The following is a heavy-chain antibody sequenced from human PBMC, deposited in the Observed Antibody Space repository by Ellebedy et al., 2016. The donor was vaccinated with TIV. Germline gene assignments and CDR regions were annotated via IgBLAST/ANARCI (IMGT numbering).Heavy chain of an antibody. J-gene: IGHJ5*02. CDR2: IYYSGSA. CDR1: GGSISNSDYY. Sequence: MPSETLSLTCTVSGGSISNSDYYWNWIRQPPGKGLEWIGSIYYSGSAYYNPSLKSRVTVSVDTSQNQFSLHLSSVTAADTAVYYCARDPALPRGRFDTWGQGTLVTVSS. V-gene: IGHV4-39*07. CDR3: ARDPALPRGRFDT.